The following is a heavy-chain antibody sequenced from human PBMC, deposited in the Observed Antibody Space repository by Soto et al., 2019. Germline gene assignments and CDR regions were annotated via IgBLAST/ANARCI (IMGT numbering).Heavy chain of an antibody. Sequence: PSETLSLTCAVSGYSISSSNWWGWIRQPPGKGLEWIGYIYYSGSTYYNPSLKSRVTMSVDTSKNQFSLKLSSVTAVDTAVYYCARDRVESGYPEYFQHWGQGTLVTVS. V-gene: IGHV4-28*03. CDR1: GYSISSSNW. J-gene: IGHJ1*01. CDR3: ARDRVESGYPEYFQH. CDR2: IYYSGST. D-gene: IGHD3-22*01.